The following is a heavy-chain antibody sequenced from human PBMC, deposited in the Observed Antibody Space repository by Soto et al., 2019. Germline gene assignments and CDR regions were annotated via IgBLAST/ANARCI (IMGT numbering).Heavy chain of an antibody. CDR2: IYHSGST. D-gene: IGHD3-22*01. Sequence: QVQLQESGPGLVKPSGTLSLTCAVSGGSISSSNWWSWVRQPPGKGLEWIGEIYHSGSTNYNPSLKRRVTISVDKSKNQFSLKLSSVTAADTAVDYCAREPYYDSRPDAFDIWGQGTMVTVSS. CDR1: GGSISSSNW. J-gene: IGHJ3*02. CDR3: AREPYYDSRPDAFDI. V-gene: IGHV4-4*02.